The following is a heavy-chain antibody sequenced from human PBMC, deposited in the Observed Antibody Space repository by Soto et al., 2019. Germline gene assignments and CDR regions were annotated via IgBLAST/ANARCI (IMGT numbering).Heavy chain of an antibody. CDR3: ARVSSGWWWAFDI. J-gene: IGHJ3*02. D-gene: IGHD6-19*01. V-gene: IGHV3-48*02. CDR1: GFTVSTYD. Sequence: EVQLVQSGGGLVQPGGSLRLSCAASGFTVSTYDINWVRQAPGKGLEWVSCISSGSSTIYYADSVKGRFTISRDNAKNSLYLQMSSRRDEDTAVYYCARVSSGWWWAFDIWGQGTMVTVSS. CDR2: ISSGSSTI.